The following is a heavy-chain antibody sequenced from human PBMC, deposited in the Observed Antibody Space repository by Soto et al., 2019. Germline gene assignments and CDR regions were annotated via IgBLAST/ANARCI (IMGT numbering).Heavy chain of an antibody. CDR1: GGSFSGYY. D-gene: IGHD2-15*01. V-gene: IGHV4-31*11. CDR2: IYYSGST. CDR3: ASRYCSGGSCYLDY. Sequence: SETLSLTCAVYGGSFSGYYWSWIRQHPGKGLEWIGYIYYSGSTYYNPSLKSRVAISVDTSKNRFSLKLSSVTAADTAVYYCASRYCSGGSCYLDYWGQGTLVTVSS. J-gene: IGHJ4*02.